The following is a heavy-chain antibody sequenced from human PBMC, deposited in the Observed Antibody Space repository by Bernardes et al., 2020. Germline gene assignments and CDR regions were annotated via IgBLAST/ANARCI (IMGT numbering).Heavy chain of an antibody. J-gene: IGHJ4*02. Sequence: GGSLRLSCAASGFTFSSYDMHWVRQATGKGLEWVSAIGTAGDTYYPGSVKGRFTISRENAKNSLYLQMNSLRAGDTAVYYCARALGTGTFSVIDYWGQGTLVTVSS. D-gene: IGHD1-1*01. V-gene: IGHV3-13*01. CDR1: GFTFSSYD. CDR3: ARALGTGTFSVIDY. CDR2: IGTAGDT.